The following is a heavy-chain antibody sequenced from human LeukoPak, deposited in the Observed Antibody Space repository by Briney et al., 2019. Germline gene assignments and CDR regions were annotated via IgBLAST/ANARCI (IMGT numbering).Heavy chain of an antibody. V-gene: IGHV3-9*01. CDR1: GFIFNNYA. CDR3: AKDDSNYPNWFDP. J-gene: IGHJ5*02. D-gene: IGHD4-11*01. Sequence: GGSLRLSCAGSGFIFNNYAMHWVRQPPGKGLEWVSGISWNSGSIDYADSVKGRFTISRDNAKNSLYLQMNSLRAEDTAVYYCAKDDSNYPNWFDPWGQGTLVTVSS. CDR2: ISWNSGSI.